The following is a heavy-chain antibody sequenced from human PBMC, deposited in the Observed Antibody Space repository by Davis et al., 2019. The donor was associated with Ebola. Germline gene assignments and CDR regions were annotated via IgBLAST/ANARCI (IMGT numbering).Heavy chain of an antibody. CDR3: TATLYSSGRQGLDY. CDR1: GFTFGDYA. J-gene: IGHJ4*02. Sequence: GGSLRLSCTASGFTFGDYAMSWFRQAPGKGLEWVAFISYDGTKTYYKDSVKGRFTISRDNSKNTLYLQMNSLRAEDTAVYYCTATLYSSGRQGLDYWGQGTLVTVSS. D-gene: IGHD6-19*01. CDR2: ISYDGTKT. V-gene: IGHV3-30*04.